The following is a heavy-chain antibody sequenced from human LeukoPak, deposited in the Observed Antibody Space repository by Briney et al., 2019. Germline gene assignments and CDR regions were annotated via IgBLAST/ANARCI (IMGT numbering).Heavy chain of an antibody. CDR1: GFTFSDYN. V-gene: IGHV3-21*01. Sequence: GGSLRLSCAASGFTFSDYNMNWVRQSPEKGLEWVSSITGGTTYIYYADSVRGRFTLSRDNAKNSLYLQMNSLRAEDTAVYYCARGPPRRPYYFDYWGQGTLVTVSS. CDR3: ARGPPRRPYYFDY. CDR2: ITGGTTYI. J-gene: IGHJ4*02.